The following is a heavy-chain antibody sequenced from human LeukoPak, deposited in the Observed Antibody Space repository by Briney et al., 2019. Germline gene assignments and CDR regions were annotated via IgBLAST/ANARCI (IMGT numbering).Heavy chain of an antibody. CDR2: IWYDGSNK. CDR3: ARGGDSSGLD. D-gene: IGHD3-22*01. Sequence: PGGSLRLSCAASGFTFSSYGMHWVRQAPGKGLEWAAVIWYDGSNKYYADSVKGRFTISRDNSKNTLYLQMNSLRAEDTAVYYCARGGDSSGLDWGQGTLVTVSS. J-gene: IGHJ4*02. CDR1: GFTFSSYG. V-gene: IGHV3-33*01.